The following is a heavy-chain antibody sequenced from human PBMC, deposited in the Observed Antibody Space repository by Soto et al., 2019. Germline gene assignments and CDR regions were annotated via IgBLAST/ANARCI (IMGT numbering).Heavy chain of an antibody. CDR3: ARAQGSGFLVS. Sequence: QVQLQASGPGLVKPSQTLSLTCTVSGGSISSGDYYWSWIRQPPGKGLEWIGYIYYSGSTYYNPSLKSRVTIPVGTSKNQCALRLSSVTAAGTAVYYCARAQGSGFLVSWGQGTLVTVSS. D-gene: IGHD3-10*01. J-gene: IGHJ4*02. V-gene: IGHV4-30-4*01. CDR2: IYYSGST. CDR1: GGSISSGDYY.